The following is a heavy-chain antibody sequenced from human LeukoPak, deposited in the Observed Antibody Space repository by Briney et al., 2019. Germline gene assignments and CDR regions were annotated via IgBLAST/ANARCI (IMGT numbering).Heavy chain of an antibody. CDR2: IYTSGST. CDR3: ASQPYYDFWSGYWHWFDP. Sequence: SETLSLTRTVAGGSISSYYWSWIRQPAGKGLEWIGRIYTSGSTNYNPSLKSRVTMSVDTSKNQCSLKLSSVTAADTAVYYCASQPYYDFWSGYWHWFDPWGQGTLVTVSS. V-gene: IGHV4-4*07. CDR1: GGSISSYY. J-gene: IGHJ5*02. D-gene: IGHD3-3*01.